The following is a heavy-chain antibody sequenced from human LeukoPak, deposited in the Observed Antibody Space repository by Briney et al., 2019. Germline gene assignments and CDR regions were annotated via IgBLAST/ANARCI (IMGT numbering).Heavy chain of an antibody. J-gene: IGHJ4*02. CDR2: IYHSGST. CDR3: ARVGVNTVDY. Sequence: SETLSLTCAVYGGSFIGYYWSWIRQPPGKGLEWIGEIYHSGSTNYNPSLKSRVTISVDTSKNQFSLKLSSVTAADTAVYYCARVGVNTVDYWGQGTLVTVSS. V-gene: IGHV4-34*09. D-gene: IGHD4-11*01. CDR1: GGSFIGYY.